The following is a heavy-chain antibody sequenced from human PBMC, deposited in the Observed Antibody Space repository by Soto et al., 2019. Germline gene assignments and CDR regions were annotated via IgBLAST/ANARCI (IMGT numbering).Heavy chain of an antibody. D-gene: IGHD3-10*01. CDR1: GFTFSSYG. Sequence: QVQLVESGGGVVQPGRSLRLSCAASGFTFSSYGMHWVRQAPGKGLEWVAVISYDGSNKYYADSVKGRFTISRDNSKNTLYLQMNRLRAEATAVYYCAKDGSGRTGRPEYYFDYWGQGTLVTVSS. CDR2: ISYDGSNK. V-gene: IGHV3-30*18. CDR3: AKDGSGRTGRPEYYFDY. J-gene: IGHJ4*02.